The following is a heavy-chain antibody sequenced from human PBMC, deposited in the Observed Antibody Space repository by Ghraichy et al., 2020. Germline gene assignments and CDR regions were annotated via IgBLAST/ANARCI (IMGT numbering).Heavy chain of an antibody. J-gene: IGHJ6*02. V-gene: IGHV3-30*18. Sequence: GGSLRLSCAASGFTFSSYGMHWVRQAPGKGLEWVAVISYDGSNKYYADSVKGRFTISRDNSKNTLYLQMNSLRAEDTAVYYCAKDYGFWSGHHYYYGMDVWGQGTTVTVSS. CDR2: ISYDGSNK. CDR3: AKDYGFWSGHHYYYGMDV. CDR1: GFTFSSYG. D-gene: IGHD3-3*01.